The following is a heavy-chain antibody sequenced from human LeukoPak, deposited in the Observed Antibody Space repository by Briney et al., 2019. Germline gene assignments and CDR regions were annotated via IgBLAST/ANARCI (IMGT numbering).Heavy chain of an antibody. CDR1: GFTFSSYG. CDR2: ISYDGNNK. Sequence: PGGSLRLSCAASGFTFSSYGLHWVRQAPGRGLEWVAVISYDGNNKYYADSVKGRFTISRDNSKNTLYLQMNNLRTEDTAVYYCAKTSLNYDYVWGTDYWGQGTLVTVSS. CDR3: AKTSLNYDYVWGTDY. D-gene: IGHD3-16*01. J-gene: IGHJ4*02. V-gene: IGHV3-30*18.